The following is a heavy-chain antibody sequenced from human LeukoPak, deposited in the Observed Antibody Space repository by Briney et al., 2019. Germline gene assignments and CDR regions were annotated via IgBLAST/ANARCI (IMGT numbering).Heavy chain of an antibody. CDR1: GFTFGNYG. CDR2: INWNGGST. D-gene: IGHD4-17*01. J-gene: IGHJ4*02. V-gene: IGHV3-20*04. CDR3: ARAQTYGDSRLLLDF. Sequence: TGGSLRLSCAASGFTFGNYGMSWVRQAPGKGLEWVSGINWNGGSTGYADSVEGRFTISRVNAKNSQYLQMNSLRVEDTALYYCARAQTYGDSRLLLDFWGQGTLVTVSS.